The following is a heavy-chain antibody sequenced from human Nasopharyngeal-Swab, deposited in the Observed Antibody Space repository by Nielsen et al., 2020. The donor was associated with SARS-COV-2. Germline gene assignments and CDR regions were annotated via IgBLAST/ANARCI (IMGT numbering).Heavy chain of an antibody. V-gene: IGHV3-7*01. CDR1: GFTFSSYW. J-gene: IGHJ6*02. CDR2: IKHDGSAK. D-gene: IGHD3-3*01. CDR3: ARGGTYYDFWSGYYNYYYCMDV. Sequence: GESLKISCAASGFTFSSYWMTWVRQAPGKGLEWVANIKHDGSAKYYADSVKGRFTISRDNAKNSLYLQMNSLRAEDTAVYYCARGGTYYDFWSGYYNYYYCMDVWGQGTTVTVSS.